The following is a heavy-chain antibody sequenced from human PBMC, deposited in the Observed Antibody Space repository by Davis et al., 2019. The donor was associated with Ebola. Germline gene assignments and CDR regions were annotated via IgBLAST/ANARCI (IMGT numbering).Heavy chain of an antibody. J-gene: IGHJ4*02. CDR1: GGSISSYY. CDR2: IYYSGST. D-gene: IGHD6-13*01. CDR3: ASLSGWYDKYYFDY. Sequence: PSETLSLTCTVSGGSISSYYWSWIRQPPGKGLEWIGYIYYSGSTNYNPSLKSRVTISVDTSKNQFSLKLSSVTAADTAVYYCASLSGWYDKYYFDYWGQGTLVTVSS. V-gene: IGHV4-59*12.